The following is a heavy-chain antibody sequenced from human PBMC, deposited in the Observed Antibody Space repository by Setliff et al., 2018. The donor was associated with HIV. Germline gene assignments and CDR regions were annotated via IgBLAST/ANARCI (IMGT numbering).Heavy chain of an antibody. CDR3: ARGPSSTHWSPGYFQH. Sequence: GSLRLSCVASGFSFSTYSMNWVRQAPGKGLEWISYISSRSDYIYYADSVKGRFTISRDNAKDTLYLQVNNLRAEDTAVYYCARGPSSTHWSPGYFQHWGQGTPVTVSS. CDR1: GFSFSTYS. V-gene: IGHV3-21*04. D-gene: IGHD2-8*02. J-gene: IGHJ1*01. CDR2: ISSRSDYI.